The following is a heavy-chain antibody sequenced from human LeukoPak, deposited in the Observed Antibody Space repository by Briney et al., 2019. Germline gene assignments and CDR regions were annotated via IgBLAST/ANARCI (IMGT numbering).Heavy chain of an antibody. Sequence: SVKVSCKASGGTFSSYAISWVRQAPGQGLEWMGGIIPNFGTTNYAQKLQGRVTITADESTSTAYMELSSLRSEDTAVYYCALLATTVVTRFDYWGQGTLVTVSS. V-gene: IGHV1-69*13. CDR1: GGTFSSYA. D-gene: IGHD4-23*01. J-gene: IGHJ4*02. CDR2: IIPNFGTT. CDR3: ALLATTVVTRFDY.